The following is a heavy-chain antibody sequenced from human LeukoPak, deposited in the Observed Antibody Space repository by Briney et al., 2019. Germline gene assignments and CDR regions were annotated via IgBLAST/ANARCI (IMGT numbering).Heavy chain of an antibody. CDR2: IKQDGSEK. V-gene: IGHV3-7*02. Sequence: GGSLRLSCAASGFTFSSYWMSWVRQAPGKGLEWVASIKQDGSEKYYVDSVKGRFTISRDNAKNTQYLQMNSLRAEDTAVYYCACDRDYYDSSGYYNDWGQGTLVTVSS. J-gene: IGHJ4*02. CDR3: ACDRDYYDSSGYYND. CDR1: GFTFSSYW. D-gene: IGHD3-22*01.